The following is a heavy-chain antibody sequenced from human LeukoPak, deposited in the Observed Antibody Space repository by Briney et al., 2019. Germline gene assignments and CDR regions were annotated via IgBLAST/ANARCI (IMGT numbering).Heavy chain of an antibody. Sequence: EAAVKVSCKASGYTFTSYVISWVRQAPGQGLEWMGWISAYNGNTNYAQKLQGRVTMTTDTSTSAAYMELRSMRSDDTAVYYCARQGLGSSWYYFDYWGQGTLVTVSS. CDR3: ARQGLGSSWYYFDY. CDR1: GYTFTSYV. J-gene: IGHJ4*02. D-gene: IGHD6-13*01. CDR2: ISAYNGNT. V-gene: IGHV1-18*01.